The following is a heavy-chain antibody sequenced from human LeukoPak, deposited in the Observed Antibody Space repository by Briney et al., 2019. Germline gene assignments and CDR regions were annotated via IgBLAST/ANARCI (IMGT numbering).Heavy chain of an antibody. J-gene: IGHJ4*02. CDR3: AKEQNSKGYFDY. D-gene: IGHD4-23*01. CDR1: GFTFSSYA. CDR2: ISGSGGST. V-gene: IGHV3-23*01. Sequence: GGSLRLSCAASGFTFSSYAMSWVRQAPGKGLEWVSAISGSGGSTYHTDSVKGRFTISRDNSKSTLYLQMNSLRAEDTAVYYCAKEQNSKGYFDYCGQGTLVTVSS.